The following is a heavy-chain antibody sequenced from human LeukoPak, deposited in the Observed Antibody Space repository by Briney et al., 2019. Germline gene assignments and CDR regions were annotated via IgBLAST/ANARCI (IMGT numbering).Heavy chain of an antibody. Sequence: SVKVSCKASGGTFSSYAISWVRQAPGQGLEWMGRIIPILGIANYAQKLQGRVTITADKSTSTAYMELSSLRSEDTAVYYCARDPSSSYYYGMDVWGQGTTVTVSS. CDR1: GGTFSSYA. J-gene: IGHJ6*02. CDR2: IIPILGIA. V-gene: IGHV1-69*04. D-gene: IGHD3-10*01. CDR3: ARDPSSSYYYGMDV.